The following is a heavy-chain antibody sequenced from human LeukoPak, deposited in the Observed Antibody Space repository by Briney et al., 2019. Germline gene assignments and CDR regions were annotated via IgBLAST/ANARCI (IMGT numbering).Heavy chain of an antibody. CDR2: INPNRGDT. V-gene: IGHV1-2*02. D-gene: IGHD3-22*01. J-gene: IGHJ6*02. Sequence: ASVKVSCKASGYTFADYYLHWVRRAPGQGLEWMGWINPNRGDTNYAQKFQGRVSVTRDTSINTAYLELKRLTSDDTALYYCARGRERLIVVACNLYYFGMDVWGQGTTVTVSS. CDR1: GYTFADYY. CDR3: ARGRERLIVVACNLYYFGMDV.